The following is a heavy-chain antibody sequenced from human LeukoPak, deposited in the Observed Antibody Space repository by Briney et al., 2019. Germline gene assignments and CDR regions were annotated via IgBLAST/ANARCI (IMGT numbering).Heavy chain of an antibody. D-gene: IGHD6-13*01. CDR2: INTNTGNP. CDR1: GYTFTSYA. V-gene: IGHV7-4-1*02. CDR3: ARDGLIAAAGSLPDY. Sequence: GASVKVSCNASGYTFTSYAMNWVRQAPGQGLEWMGWINTNTGNPTYAQGFTGRFVFSLDTSVSTAYLQISSLKAEDTAVYYCARDGLIAAAGSLPDYWGQGTLVTVSS. J-gene: IGHJ4*02.